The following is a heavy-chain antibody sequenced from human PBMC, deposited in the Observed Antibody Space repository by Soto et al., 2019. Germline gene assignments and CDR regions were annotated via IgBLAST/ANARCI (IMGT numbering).Heavy chain of an antibody. CDR1: GFTFSSYP. CDR3: VRLSVIGGDWGHVDV. Sequence: EVQLLESGGGLVQPGGSLRLSCAASGFTFSSYPMTWVRQAPGKGLEWVSAISGSGDNTYYADSVKGRFSLSRYNSKITLYMQTAGLTDEDPGVCDWVRLSVIGGDWGHVDVWGQGAVVSVSS. V-gene: IGHV3-23*01. D-gene: IGHD3-16*02. CDR2: ISGSGDNT. J-gene: IGHJ4*02.